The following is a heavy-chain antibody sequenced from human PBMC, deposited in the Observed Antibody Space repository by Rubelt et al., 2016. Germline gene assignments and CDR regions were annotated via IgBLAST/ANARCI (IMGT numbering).Heavy chain of an antibody. V-gene: IGHV4-31*03. CDR3: ARHQKLSYDYVWGTYRGYFDY. D-gene: IGHD3-16*02. CDR2: IYYSGTT. Sequence: QVQLQESAPGLVKPSQTLSLTCTVSGGSISSGGYYWTWIRQHPGKGLEWIGYIYYSGTTFYNPSFKSRVTISVDTSTNQFSLRLGPVTAADTAVYYCARHQKLSYDYVWGTYRGYFDYWGQGTLVTVSS. CDR1: GGSISSGGYY. J-gene: IGHJ4*02.